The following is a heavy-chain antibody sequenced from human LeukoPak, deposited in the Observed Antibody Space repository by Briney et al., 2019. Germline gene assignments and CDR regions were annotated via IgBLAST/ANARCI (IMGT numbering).Heavy chain of an antibody. J-gene: IGHJ5*02. Sequence: GGSLRLSCAASGFTVTKSVMAWVRQAPGKGLEWVSSISGDADGTYYADSVKGRFTVSRDNSKNTVYLQLNSLRVEDTAMYYCAKEFGTFYLRGVIAWGQGALVTVSS. CDR3: AKEFGTFYLRGVIA. D-gene: IGHD3-10*02. CDR1: GFTVTKSV. V-gene: IGHV3-23*01. CDR2: ISGDADGT.